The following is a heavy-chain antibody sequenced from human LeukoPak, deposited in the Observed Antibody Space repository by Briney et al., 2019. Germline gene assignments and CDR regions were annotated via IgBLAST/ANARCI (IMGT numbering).Heavy chain of an antibody. CDR2: IFPGDSNT. Sequence: GESLKISCKASGYRFTDYWIAWVRQMPGIGLEWMGIIFPGDSNTRYRPSFQGQVTISVDKSITTAYLQWCSLKASDTAMYYCAKLNYDSSGFKGRHFDYWGQGTLVTVSS. D-gene: IGHD3-22*01. CDR1: GYRFTDYW. J-gene: IGHJ4*02. V-gene: IGHV5-51*01. CDR3: AKLNYDSSGFKGRHFDY.